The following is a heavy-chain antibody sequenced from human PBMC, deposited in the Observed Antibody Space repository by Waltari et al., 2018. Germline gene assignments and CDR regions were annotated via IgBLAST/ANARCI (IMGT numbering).Heavy chain of an antibody. CDR3: TRPSNPIGGDYGPFDY. V-gene: IGHV3-73*02. CDR2: IRSTANSYAT. CDR1: GFTFSGSA. Sequence: EVQLVASGGGLVQPGGSLTLSCAASGFTFSGSAMHWVRQASGQGRAWVGRIRSTANSYATAYAASLKGRFTISRDETKNTAYLKMNSLKTEDTAVYYCTRPSNPIGGDYGPFDYWGQGTLVNVSS. J-gene: IGHJ4*02. D-gene: IGHD4-17*01.